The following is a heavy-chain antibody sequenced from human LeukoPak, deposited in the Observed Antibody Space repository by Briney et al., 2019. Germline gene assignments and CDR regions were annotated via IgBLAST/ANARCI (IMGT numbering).Heavy chain of an antibody. J-gene: IGHJ4*02. D-gene: IGHD2-8*02. CDR3: TKLPSAWWLGNYFDY. V-gene: IGHV3-23*01. Sequence: GGSLRLSCAASGFTFSTYAMSWVRQASGRGLEWVSAISSTSVSTYYADSVKGRFTISRGNSNNTLFLQMNSLRAEDTAIYYCTKLPSAWWLGNYFDYWGQGTPVTVSS. CDR2: ISSTSVST. CDR1: GFTFSTYA.